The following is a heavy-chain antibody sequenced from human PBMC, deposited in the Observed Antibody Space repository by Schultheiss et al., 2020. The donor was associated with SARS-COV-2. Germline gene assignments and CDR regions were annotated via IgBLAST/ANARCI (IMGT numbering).Heavy chain of an antibody. J-gene: IGHJ3*02. Sequence: GGSLRLSCAASGFTFNTYAMTWVRQAPGKGLEWVSSIGGSGTKTYYADSVKGRFTISRDNAKNSLYLQMNSLRAEDTAVYYCAKDNWAQWAQRRIDAFDIWGQGTLVTVSS. CDR2: IGGSGTKT. CDR1: GFTFNTYA. CDR3: AKDNWAQWAQRRIDAFDI. D-gene: IGHD1-1*01. V-gene: IGHV3-23*01.